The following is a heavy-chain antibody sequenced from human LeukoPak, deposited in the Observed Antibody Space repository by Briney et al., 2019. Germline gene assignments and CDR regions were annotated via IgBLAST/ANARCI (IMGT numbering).Heavy chain of an antibody. J-gene: IGHJ4*02. Sequence: GGSLRLSCAASGFTFSNYAMSWVRQAPGKGLEWVSAISGSGGSTYYADSVKGRFTISRDNPKNTVYLQMNSLRAEDTAVYYCSKWKEGFRPDFEYWGQGTLVTVSS. CDR2: ISGSGGST. CDR1: GFTFSNYA. D-gene: IGHD1-1*01. V-gene: IGHV3-23*01. CDR3: SKWKEGFRPDFEY.